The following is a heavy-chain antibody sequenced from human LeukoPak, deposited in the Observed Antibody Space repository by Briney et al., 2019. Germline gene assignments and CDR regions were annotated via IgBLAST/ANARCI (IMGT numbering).Heavy chain of an antibody. CDR1: GFIVSSNY. Sequence: WGSLRLSCTVSGFIVSSNYMTWVRQAPGQGLECVSVLYSSGKTYYADPVQGRFTISRDDSKNTLYLPMNNLRGEDTAVYYCARDPGRVGDYWGQGTLVTVSS. V-gene: IGHV3-53*01. D-gene: IGHD2-2*01. CDR3: ARDPGRVGDY. J-gene: IGHJ4*02. CDR2: LYSSGKT.